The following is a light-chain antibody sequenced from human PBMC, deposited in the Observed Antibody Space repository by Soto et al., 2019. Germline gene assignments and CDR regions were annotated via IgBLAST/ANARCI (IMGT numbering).Light chain of an antibody. Sequence: QSVLTQPPSASATPGQRVAISCSGSRSNIESNTVNWYQQLPGAAPKLLIFSNNQRPSGVPDRFSGSKSGTSASLAIRGLQSEDEADYFCAAWDASLNGWMFGGGTKLTVL. J-gene: IGLJ3*02. CDR2: SNN. CDR1: RSNIESNT. V-gene: IGLV1-44*01. CDR3: AAWDASLNGWM.